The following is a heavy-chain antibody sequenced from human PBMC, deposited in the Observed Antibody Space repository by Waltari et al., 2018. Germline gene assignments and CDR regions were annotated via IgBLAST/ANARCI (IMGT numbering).Heavy chain of an antibody. CDR2: IVVGSGNT. Sequence: QMQLVQSGPEVKKPGTSVKVSCKASGFTFTSSAVQWVRQARGQRLEWIGWIVVGSGNTNYAQKFQERVTITSDMATSTAYMGLSSLRSEDTAGYYLASAGATLGISYYYYYMDVWGKGTTVTVSS. V-gene: IGHV1-58*01. D-gene: IGHD7-27*01. CDR1: GFTFTSSA. CDR3: ASAGATLGISYYYYYMDV. J-gene: IGHJ6*03.